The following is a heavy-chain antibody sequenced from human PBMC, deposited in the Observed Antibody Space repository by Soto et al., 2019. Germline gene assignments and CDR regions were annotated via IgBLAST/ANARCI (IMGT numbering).Heavy chain of an antibody. Sequence: SETLSLTCSVSDGSISSSSYYWGWIRQPPGKGLEWIGSIYYSGSTYYNPSLKSRVTISVDTSKNQFSLKLSSVTAADTAVYYCARVFYGSGSYYNYYYYGMDVWGQGTTVIVSS. V-gene: IGHV4-39*01. CDR3: ARVFYGSGSYYNYYYYGMDV. CDR1: DGSISSSSYY. J-gene: IGHJ6*02. D-gene: IGHD3-10*01. CDR2: IYYSGST.